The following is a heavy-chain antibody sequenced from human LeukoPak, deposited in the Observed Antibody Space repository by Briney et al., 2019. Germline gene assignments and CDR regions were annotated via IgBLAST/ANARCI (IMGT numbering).Heavy chain of an antibody. CDR3: ARDLFKYDFWSGYIPGY. CDR2: INPSGGST. D-gene: IGHD3-3*01. J-gene: IGHJ4*02. V-gene: IGHV1-46*01. Sequence: VASVKVSCKASGYTFTSYYMHWVRQAPGQGLEWMGIINPSGGSTSYAQKFQGRVTMTRDTSTSTVYMELSSLRSEDTAVYYCARDLFKYDFWSGYIPGYWGQGTLVTVSS. CDR1: GYTFTSYY.